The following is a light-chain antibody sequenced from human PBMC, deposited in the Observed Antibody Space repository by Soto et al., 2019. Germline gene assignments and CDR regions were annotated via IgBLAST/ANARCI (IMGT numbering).Light chain of an antibody. Sequence: EIVMTQSPATLSVSPGERATLSCRASQNVGNNLVWYQQKPGQAPRLLIYGASTRAAGIPDRFSGSGSGTEFTLTISGLQSDDFAVYCCQQFNNWPPWTFGQGTKVDIK. V-gene: IGKV3-15*01. CDR2: GAS. J-gene: IGKJ1*01. CDR1: QNVGNN. CDR3: QQFNNWPPWT.